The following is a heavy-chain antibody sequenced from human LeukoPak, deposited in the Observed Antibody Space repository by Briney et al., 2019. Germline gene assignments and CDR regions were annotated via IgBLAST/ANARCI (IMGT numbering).Heavy chain of an antibody. Sequence: GGSLRLSCAASGFTFSSYVMSWVRQAPGKGLEWVSAISGSGGSTYYADSVKGRFTISRDNSKNTLYLQMNSLRAEDTAVYYCARGRYCSGGSCYLPYYFGYWGQGTLVTVSS. CDR2: ISGSGGST. D-gene: IGHD2-15*01. CDR3: ARGRYCSGGSCYLPYYFGY. CDR1: GFTFSSYV. J-gene: IGHJ4*02. V-gene: IGHV3-23*01.